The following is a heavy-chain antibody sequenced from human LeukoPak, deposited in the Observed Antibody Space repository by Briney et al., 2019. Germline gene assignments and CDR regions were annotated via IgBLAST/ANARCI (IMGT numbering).Heavy chain of an antibody. J-gene: IGHJ4*02. CDR3: VRVRTWYYDSDGYLY. CDR2: IKQDGREK. Sequence: PGGSLRLSCAASGFAFSSYWMSWVRQAPGKGLEWVANIKQDGREKSYADSVQGRFTISRDNAKNTLYLQMNSLRAEDTAVYYCVRVRTWYYDSDGYLYWGQGTQVTVAS. V-gene: IGHV3-7*01. CDR1: GFAFSSYW. D-gene: IGHD3-22*01.